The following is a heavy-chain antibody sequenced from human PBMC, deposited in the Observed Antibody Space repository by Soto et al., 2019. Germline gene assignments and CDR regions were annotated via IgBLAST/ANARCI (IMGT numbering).Heavy chain of an antibody. D-gene: IGHD3-16*01. V-gene: IGHV4-59*01. Sequence: SETLSLTCTVSAASFSKYYWSWIRQPPGKGLEWIGYIYFNGNTNYNPSLKRRVTISIDTSKKQISLNLTSVTDADTAVYYCASVTFGGVVLAHWGQGTLVTSPQ. J-gene: IGHJ4*02. CDR1: AASFSKYY. CDR2: IYFNGNT. CDR3: ASVTFGGVVLAH.